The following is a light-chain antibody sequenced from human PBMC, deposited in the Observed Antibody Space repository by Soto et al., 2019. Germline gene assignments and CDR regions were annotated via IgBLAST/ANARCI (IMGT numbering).Light chain of an antibody. CDR2: QDN. CDR3: QAWDSSTVV. CDR1: KLGDKY. Sequence: SYELTQPPSVSVSPGQTASITCSRDKLGDKYASWYQQKPGQSPVLVIYQDNKRPSGIPERFSASNSGNTATLTISGTQALDEADYYCQAWDSSTVVFGGGTKVTVL. J-gene: IGLJ2*01. V-gene: IGLV3-1*01.